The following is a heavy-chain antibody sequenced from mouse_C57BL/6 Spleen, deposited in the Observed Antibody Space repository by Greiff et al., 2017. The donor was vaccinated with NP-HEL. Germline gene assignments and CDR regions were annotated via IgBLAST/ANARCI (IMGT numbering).Heavy chain of an antibody. CDR1: GYAFTNYL. D-gene: IGHD2-4*01. CDR2: INPGSGGT. J-gene: IGHJ3*01. Sequence: VKLQESGAELVRPGTSVKVSCKASGYAFTNYLIEWVKQRPGQGLEWIGVINPGSGGTNYNEKFKGKATLTADKSSSTAYMQLSSLTSEDSAVYFCARGGLYYDYDGLAYWGQGTLVTVSA. V-gene: IGHV1-54*01. CDR3: ARGGLYYDYDGLAY.